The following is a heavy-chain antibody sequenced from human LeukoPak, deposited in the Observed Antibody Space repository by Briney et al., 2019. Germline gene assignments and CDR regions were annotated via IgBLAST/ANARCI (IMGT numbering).Heavy chain of an antibody. CDR2: ISGSGGST. V-gene: IGHV3-23*01. CDR1: GFTFCSYA. Sequence: RGALRVSPAASGFTFCSYAMSWVRHAPQKRLECVSAISGSGGSTYYADSVKGRFTISRDNSKNTLYLQMNSLRAEDTAVYYCAKDSGYTGESFDYWGQGTLVAVSS. CDR3: AKDSGYTGESFDY. D-gene: IGHD2-2*02. J-gene: IGHJ4*02.